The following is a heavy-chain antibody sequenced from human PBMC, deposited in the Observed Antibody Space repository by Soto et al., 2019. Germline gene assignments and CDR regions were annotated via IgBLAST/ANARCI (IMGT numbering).Heavy chain of an antibody. D-gene: IGHD3-22*01. CDR1: GLTFSSYW. J-gene: IGHJ4*02. Sequence: GGSLRLSCAASGLTFSSYWMSWVRQAPGKGLEWVANIKQDGSEKYYVDSVKGRFTISRDNAKNSLYLQMNSLRAEDTAVYYCATQEYYYDSSGYYYVGKKYYFDYWGKGPLVTVSS. V-gene: IGHV3-7*01. CDR2: IKQDGSEK. CDR3: ATQEYYYDSSGYYYVGKKYYFDY.